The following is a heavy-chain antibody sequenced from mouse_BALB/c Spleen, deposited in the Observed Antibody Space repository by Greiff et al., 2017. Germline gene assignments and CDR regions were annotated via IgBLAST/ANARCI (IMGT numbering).Heavy chain of an antibody. J-gene: IGHJ4*01. D-gene: IGHD2-1*01. CDR1: GFSLTSYG. Sequence: VQVVESGPGLVQPSQSLSITCTVSGFSLTSYGVHWVRQSPGKGLEWLGVIWSGGSTDYNAAFISRLSISKDNSKSQVFLKMNSLQTDDTAIYYCVRDGNYGMDYWGQGTSVTVSS. CDR3: VRDGNYGMDY. V-gene: IGHV2-2*01. CDR2: IWSGGST.